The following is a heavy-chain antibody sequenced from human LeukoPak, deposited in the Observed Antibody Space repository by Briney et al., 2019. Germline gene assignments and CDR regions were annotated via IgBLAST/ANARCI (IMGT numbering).Heavy chain of an antibody. J-gene: IGHJ5*02. CDR1: GFIVSSRH. Sequence: GGSLRLSCAASGFIVSSRHMSWVRQAPGKGLEWVSVIYSGGGTNYADSVKSRFTTSRDNSKNTLYLQLNSLRAEDTAVYYCARDLYSSGPWGQGTLVTVSS. V-gene: IGHV3-66*01. CDR3: ARDLYSSGP. CDR2: IYSGGGT. D-gene: IGHD3-22*01.